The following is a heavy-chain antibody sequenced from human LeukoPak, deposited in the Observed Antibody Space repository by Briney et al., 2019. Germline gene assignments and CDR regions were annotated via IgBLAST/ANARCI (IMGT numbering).Heavy chain of an antibody. CDR3: VRDLNWAFDY. J-gene: IGHJ4*02. CDR2: IRSESSST. CDR1: GFTFSRYT. Sequence: GGSLRLSCAAYGFTFSRYTMNWVRQAPGKELEWISNIRSESSSTTYADSVKGRFTISRDNAKNSLYLQINSLRAEDTAVYYCVRDLNWAFDYWGQGTLVTVSS. D-gene: IGHD3-16*01. V-gene: IGHV3-48*01.